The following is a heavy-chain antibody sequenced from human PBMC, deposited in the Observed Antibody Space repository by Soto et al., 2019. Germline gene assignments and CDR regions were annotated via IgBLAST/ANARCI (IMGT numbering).Heavy chain of an antibody. CDR3: ARDRAQTYPNADYGDYTIEAFDL. J-gene: IGHJ3*01. Sequence: EVQLVESGGGLVQPGGSLRLSCAASGFTINDYRMNWVRQAPGTGLEWLSYISSSSGVIYYADSVKGRFTISRDNAKNSLYLQLNSLRAEDTAVYFCARDRAQTYPNADYGDYTIEAFDLWGRGTMVTVSS. CDR2: ISSSSGVI. V-gene: IGHV3-48*01. D-gene: IGHD4-17*01. CDR1: GFTINDYR.